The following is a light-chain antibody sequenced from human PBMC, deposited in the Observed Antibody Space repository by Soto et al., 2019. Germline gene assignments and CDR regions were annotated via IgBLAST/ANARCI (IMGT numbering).Light chain of an antibody. CDR1: QNIYYN. Sequence: ILMTQSPATVSVSPGESATLSCRASQNIYYNVAWYQQRPGQAPRLLIYRASTSAPGAPARFSRSGSGTEFTLTISSLQPEDFTVYSCLQYPNLWAFGQGTKVDIK. CDR3: LQYPNLWA. J-gene: IGKJ1*01. V-gene: IGKV3D-15*01. CDR2: RAS.